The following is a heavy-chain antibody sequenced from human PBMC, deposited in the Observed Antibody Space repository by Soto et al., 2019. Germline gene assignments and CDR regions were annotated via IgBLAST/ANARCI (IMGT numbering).Heavy chain of an antibody. J-gene: IGHJ6*02. CDR2: MNPSSGRT. D-gene: IGHD3-10*01. V-gene: IGHV1-8*01. CDR3: TRSLVRGQPHMDV. Sequence: QVQLVQSGAEVKKPGASVKVSCKASGYSFTNYDINWVRQATGEGLECLGWMNPSSGRTGYAQKFQGRVTMTRDNSVCKAYMGLTSLASEDTAMYYCTRSLVRGQPHMDVGGQGTTVTVSS. CDR1: GYSFTNYD.